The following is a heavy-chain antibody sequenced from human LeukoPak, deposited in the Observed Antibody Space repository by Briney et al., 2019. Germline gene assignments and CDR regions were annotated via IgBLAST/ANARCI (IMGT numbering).Heavy chain of an antibody. CDR3: ATNRIVVVPAAMWGGWFDP. CDR2: FDPEDGET. D-gene: IGHD2-2*01. V-gene: IGHV1-24*01. J-gene: IGHJ5*02. CDR1: GYTLTELS. Sequence: GASVTVSCTVSGYTLTELSMHWVRQAPGKGLEWMGGFDPEDGETIYAQKFQGRVTMTEDTSTDTAYMELSSLRSEDTAVYYCATNRIVVVPAAMWGGWFDPWGQGTLVTVSS.